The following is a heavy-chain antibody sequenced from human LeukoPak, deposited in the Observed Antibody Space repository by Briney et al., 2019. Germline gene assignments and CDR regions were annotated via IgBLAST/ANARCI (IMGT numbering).Heavy chain of an antibody. CDR1: GYTFTSYG. Sequence: ASVTVSFKASGYTFTSYGISWVRQAPGQGLEWMGWISAYNGNTNYAQKLQGRVTMTTDTSTSTAYMELRSLRSDDTAVYYCARVCSGGSCYSGHDAFDIWGQGTMVTVSS. J-gene: IGHJ3*02. CDR3: ARVCSGGSCYSGHDAFDI. CDR2: ISAYNGNT. D-gene: IGHD2-15*01. V-gene: IGHV1-18*01.